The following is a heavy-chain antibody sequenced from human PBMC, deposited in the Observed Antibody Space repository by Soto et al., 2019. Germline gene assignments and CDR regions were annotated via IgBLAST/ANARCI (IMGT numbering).Heavy chain of an antibody. CDR3: ASAYCSSTSCYFKRAFDI. CDR1: SGSISSSNW. D-gene: IGHD2-2*01. V-gene: IGHV4-4*02. CDR2: IYHSGST. Sequence: QVQLQESGPGLVKPSGTLSLTCAVSSGSISSSNWWSWVRQPPGKGLEWIGEIYHSGSTNYNTSLNRRDTKSVAKSKNQISMKLSSVTAADTAVYYCASAYCSSTSCYFKRAFDIWGQGTMVTVSS. J-gene: IGHJ3*02.